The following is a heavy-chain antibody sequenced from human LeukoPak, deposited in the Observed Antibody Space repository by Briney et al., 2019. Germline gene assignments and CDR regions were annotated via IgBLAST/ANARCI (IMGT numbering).Heavy chain of an antibody. Sequence: ASVKVSCKASGYTFTSYGISWVRQAPGQGLEWMGWISAYNGNTNYAQKLQGRVTMTTDTSTSTAYMELTSLRSDDTAVYYCARTTSIALAAHFDYWGQGTLVTVSS. CDR3: ARTTSIALAAHFDY. V-gene: IGHV1-18*01. CDR2: ISAYNGNT. D-gene: IGHD6-19*01. CDR1: GYTFTSYG. J-gene: IGHJ4*02.